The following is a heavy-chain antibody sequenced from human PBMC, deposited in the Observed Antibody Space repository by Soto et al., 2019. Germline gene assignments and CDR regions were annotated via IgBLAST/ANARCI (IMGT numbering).Heavy chain of an antibody. J-gene: IGHJ4*02. CDR1: GFTFSSYG. Sequence: GGSLRLSCAASGFTFSSYGMNWVRQAPGKGLEWVSYISSTSSTIYYADSVKGRFTISRDNAKNSLYLQMNSLRDEDTAVYYCAREGVFWTGYPFDYWGQGTLVTVSS. V-gene: IGHV3-48*02. CDR2: ISSTSSTI. D-gene: IGHD3-3*01. CDR3: AREGVFWTGYPFDY.